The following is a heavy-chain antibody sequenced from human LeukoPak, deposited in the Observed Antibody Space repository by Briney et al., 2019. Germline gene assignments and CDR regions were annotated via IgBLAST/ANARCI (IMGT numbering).Heavy chain of an antibody. V-gene: IGHV4-59*12. D-gene: IGHD3-10*01. CDR1: GGSLSSYS. CDR2: IYYSGST. Sequence: SETLSLTCTVSGGSLSSYSWSWVRQPPGRGLEWIGYIYYSGSTVYNPSLRSRVTISMDTSRNHFSMKLRLRSVTAPDTAVYYCAGDYGSGSYRFDYWGQGTLVTVSS. CDR3: AGDYGSGSYRFDY. J-gene: IGHJ4*02.